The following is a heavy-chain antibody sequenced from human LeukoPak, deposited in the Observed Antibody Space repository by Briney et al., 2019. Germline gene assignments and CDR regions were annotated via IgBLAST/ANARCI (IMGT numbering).Heavy chain of an antibody. CDR2: ISSSSSYI. D-gene: IGHD6-13*01. Sequence: GGSLRLSCAASGFSFSSYSMNWVRQAPGKGLEWVSSISSSSSYIYYVDSVKGRFTISRDNAKNSLYLQMNSLRAEDTAVYYCARVWSPPYTSSWPYYFDYWGQGTLATVSS. J-gene: IGHJ4*02. CDR1: GFSFSSYS. V-gene: IGHV3-21*01. CDR3: ARVWSPPYTSSWPYYFDY.